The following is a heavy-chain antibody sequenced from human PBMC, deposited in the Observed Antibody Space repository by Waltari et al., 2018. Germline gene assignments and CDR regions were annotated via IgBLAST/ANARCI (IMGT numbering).Heavy chain of an antibody. V-gene: IGHV1-69*01. CDR2: IIPIFGTA. CDR3: ARDTRDYGDIDV. CDR1: GGHFSSYA. Sequence: QVQLVQSGAEVKKPGSSVKVSCKASGGHFSSYAISWVRQAPGQGLEWMGGIIPIFGTANNAQKFRGRVTITADESTSTAYMELSSLRSEDTAVDYCARDTRDYGDIDVWGQGTTVTVSS. J-gene: IGHJ6*02. D-gene: IGHD4-17*01.